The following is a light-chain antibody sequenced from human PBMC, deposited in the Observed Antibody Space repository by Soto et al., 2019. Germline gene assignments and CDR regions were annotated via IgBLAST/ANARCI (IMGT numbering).Light chain of an antibody. V-gene: IGKV3-11*01. CDR2: DAY. J-gene: IGKJ2*02. CDR1: QSVSNY. CDR3: QQRGKWPST. Sequence: EIVLTQSPATLSLSPGERATLSCRASQSVSNYLAWYQQKPGQAPRLLIYDAYTRATGVGARFTGSGSATDFSLTITSLEPEDFAVYYCQQRGKWPSTFGPGTKVE.